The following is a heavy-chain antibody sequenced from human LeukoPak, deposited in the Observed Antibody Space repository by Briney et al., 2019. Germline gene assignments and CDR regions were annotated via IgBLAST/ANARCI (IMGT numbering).Heavy chain of an antibody. CDR1: GFTFSSYS. CDR2: ISSSSSYI. V-gene: IGHV3-21*01. D-gene: IGHD3-10*01. Sequence: PGGSLRLSCAASGFTFSSYSMNWVRQAPGKGLEWVSSISSSSSYIYYADSVKGRFTISRDNAKKSLYLQMNSLSAEDTAVYYCARDLYYYGPRPDYGMDVWGQGTTVTVSS. J-gene: IGHJ6*02. CDR3: ARDLYYYGPRPDYGMDV.